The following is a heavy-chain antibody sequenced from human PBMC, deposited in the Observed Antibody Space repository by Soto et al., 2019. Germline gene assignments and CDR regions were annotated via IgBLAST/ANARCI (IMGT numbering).Heavy chain of an antibody. Sequence: QLQLQESGSGLVKPSQTLSLTCAVSGGSISSGGYSWSWIRQPPGKGLEWIGYISHSGSTYYNPSLKSRVTISVARSKTQFYLRLISVTAADTAVYYCARWFDPWGQGTLVTVSS. V-gene: IGHV4-30-2*01. J-gene: IGHJ5*02. CDR3: ARWFDP. CDR1: GGSISSGGYS. CDR2: ISHSGST.